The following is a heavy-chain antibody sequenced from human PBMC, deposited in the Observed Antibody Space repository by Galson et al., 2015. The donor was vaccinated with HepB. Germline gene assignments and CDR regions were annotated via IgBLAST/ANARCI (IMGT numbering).Heavy chain of an antibody. CDR2: ISAYNGNT. CDR1: GHTFTSYG. CDR3: ARDSLYYDFWSGYLPDYYYYMDV. D-gene: IGHD3-3*01. Sequence: SVKVSCKASGHTFTSYGISWVRQAPGQGLEWMGWISAYNGNTNYAQKLQGRVTMTTDTSTSTAYMELRSLRSDDTAVYYCARDSLYYDFWSGYLPDYYYYMDVWGKGTTVTVSS. V-gene: IGHV1-18*01. J-gene: IGHJ6*03.